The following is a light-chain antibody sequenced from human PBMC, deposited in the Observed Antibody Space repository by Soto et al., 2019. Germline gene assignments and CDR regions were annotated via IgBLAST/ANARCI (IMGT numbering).Light chain of an antibody. J-gene: IGLJ3*02. Sequence: QAVVTQPPSVSGAPGQTITISCTGSSSNIGADFGVHWYQQLPGAAPKLVIFVNTNRPSGVPDRFSGSKSGTSASLAITGLQAEDEADYYCNSYTTNTTRVFGGGTKLTVL. CDR3: NSYTTNTTRV. V-gene: IGLV1-40*01. CDR1: SSNIGADFG. CDR2: VNT.